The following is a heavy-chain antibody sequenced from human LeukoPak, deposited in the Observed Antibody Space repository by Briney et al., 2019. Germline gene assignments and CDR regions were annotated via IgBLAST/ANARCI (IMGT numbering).Heavy chain of an antibody. V-gene: IGHV1-2*02. CDR1: GYTFTGYY. CDR2: INPNSGGT. CDR3: ARTNRELLGSDWFDP. Sequence: ASVKVSCKASGYTFTGYYMHWVRQAPGQGLEWMGWINPNSGGTNYAQKFQGRVTMTRDTSISTAYMELSRPRSDDTAVYYCARTNRELLGSDWFDPWGQGTLVTVSS. D-gene: IGHD1-7*01. J-gene: IGHJ5*02.